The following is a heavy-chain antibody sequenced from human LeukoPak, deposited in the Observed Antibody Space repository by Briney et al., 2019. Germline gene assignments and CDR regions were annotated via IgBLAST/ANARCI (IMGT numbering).Heavy chain of an antibody. CDR1: GYTFTSYD. D-gene: IGHD3-3*01. CDR3: ARVYYDFWSGYLDAFDI. CDR2: MNPNSGNT. J-gene: IGHJ3*02. Sequence: GASVKVSCKASGYTFTSYDINWVRQATGQGLEWMGWMNPNSGNTGYAQKFQGRVTMTRNTSISTAYMELSSLRSEDTAVYYCARVYYDFWSGYLDAFDIWGQGTMVTVSS. V-gene: IGHV1-8*01.